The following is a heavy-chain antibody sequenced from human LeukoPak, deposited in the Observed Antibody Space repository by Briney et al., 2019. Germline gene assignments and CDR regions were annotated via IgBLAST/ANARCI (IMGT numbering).Heavy chain of an antibody. CDR1: GYTFTSYG. J-gene: IGHJ4*02. CDR2: TSAYNGNT. Sequence: EASVTVSCKTSGYTFTSYGISWVRQAPGQGLEWMGWTSAYNGNTNYAQKLQGRVTMTTDTSTSTAYMELRSLRSDDTAVYYCARAPRVRGVIIAFDYWGQGTLVTVSS. CDR3: ARAPRVRGVIIAFDY. V-gene: IGHV1-18*04. D-gene: IGHD3-10*01.